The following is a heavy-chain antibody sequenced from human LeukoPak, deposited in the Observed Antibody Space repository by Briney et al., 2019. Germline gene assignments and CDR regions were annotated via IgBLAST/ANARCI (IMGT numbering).Heavy chain of an antibody. Sequence: ASVKVSCRASGYTFTGYYMHWVRQAPGQGLEWMGWINPNSGGTNYAQKFQGRVTMTRDTSISTAYMELSRLRSDDTAVYYCARVITIFNDAFDIWGQGQWSPSLQ. J-gene: IGHJ3*02. CDR1: GYTFTGYY. CDR3: ARVITIFNDAFDI. D-gene: IGHD3-9*01. V-gene: IGHV1-2*02. CDR2: INPNSGGT.